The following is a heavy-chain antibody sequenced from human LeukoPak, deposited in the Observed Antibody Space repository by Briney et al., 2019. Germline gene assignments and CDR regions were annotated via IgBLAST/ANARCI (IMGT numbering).Heavy chain of an antibody. CDR2: IYYSGST. D-gene: IGHD4-11*01. CDR1: GGSISGYY. V-gene: IGHV4-59*01. J-gene: IGHJ4*02. Sequence: SETLSLTCTVSGGSISGYYWTWIRQPPGKGLEWIGYIYYSGSTNYNPSLKSRITLLVDTSNNQFSLRLSSVTAADTAVYYCARLRGNYFPDYWGQGTLVTVSS. CDR3: ARLRGNYFPDY.